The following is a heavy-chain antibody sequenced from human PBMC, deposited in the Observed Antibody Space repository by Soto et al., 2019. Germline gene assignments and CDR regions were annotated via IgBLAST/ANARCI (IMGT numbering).Heavy chain of an antibody. CDR2: IIPISGTT. J-gene: IGHJ4*02. D-gene: IGHD2-8*02. CDR1: GGTFNNYD. Sequence: QVQLVQSGAEVKRPESSMKVSCKPSGGTFNNYDINWVRQAPGQGLEWMGAIIPISGTTKYAQKFQGRVTITADKSTSTVYMDLSSLRSEDTAVYYCARWGGLSCSGAVCFKKPFDYWGQGTLVTVSS. CDR3: ARWGGLSCSGAVCFKKPFDY. V-gene: IGHV1-69*06.